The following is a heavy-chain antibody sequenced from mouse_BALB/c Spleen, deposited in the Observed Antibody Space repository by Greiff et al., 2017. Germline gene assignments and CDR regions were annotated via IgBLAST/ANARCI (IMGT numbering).Heavy chain of an antibody. CDR3: ARDYGKGYFDV. J-gene: IGHJ1*01. V-gene: IGHV1-54*01. D-gene: IGHD2-1*01. CDR2: INPGSGGT. Sequence: SGAELVRPGTSVKVSCKASGYAFTNYLIEWVKQRPGQGLEWIGVINPGSGGTNYNEKFKGKATLTADKSSSTAYMQLSSLTSDDSAVYFCARDYGKGYFDVWGAGTTVTVSS. CDR1: GYAFTNYL.